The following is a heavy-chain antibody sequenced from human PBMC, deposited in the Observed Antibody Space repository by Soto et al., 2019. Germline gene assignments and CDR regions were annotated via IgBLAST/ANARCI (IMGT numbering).Heavy chain of an antibody. Sequence: GGSLRLSCAASGFTFSSYAMSWVRQAPGKGLEWVSAISGSGGSTYYADSVKGRFTISRDNSKNTLYLQMNSLRAEDTAVYYCAKDSYYDILTGYYFGAFDIWGQGTMVTVSS. CDR2: ISGSGGST. CDR1: GFTFSSYA. J-gene: IGHJ3*02. D-gene: IGHD3-9*01. V-gene: IGHV3-23*01. CDR3: AKDSYYDILTGYYFGAFDI.